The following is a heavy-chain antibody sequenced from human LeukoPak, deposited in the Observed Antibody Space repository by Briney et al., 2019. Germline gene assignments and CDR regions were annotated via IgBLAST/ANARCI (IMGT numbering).Heavy chain of an antibody. D-gene: IGHD3-9*01. CDR1: GYTFTGYY. J-gene: IGHJ4*02. CDR2: INPNSGGT. V-gene: IGHV1-2*04. Sequence: GASVKVSCKASGYTFTGYYMHWVRQAPGQGLEWMGWINPNSGGTNYAQKFQGWVTMTRDTSISTAYMELSRLRSDDTAVYYCARANYDILTGPFDYWGQGTLVTVSS. CDR3: ARANYDILTGPFDY.